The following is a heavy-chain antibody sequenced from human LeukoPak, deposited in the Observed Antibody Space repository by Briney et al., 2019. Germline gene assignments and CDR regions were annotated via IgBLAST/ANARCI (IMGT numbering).Heavy chain of an antibody. CDR3: ARTITPPITIFGVAYGHYFDY. CDR2: IIPIFGTA. Sequence: GASVKVSCKASGYTFTSYDINWVRQAPGQGLEWMGGIIPIFGTANYAQKFQGRVTITADESTSTAYMELSSLRSEDTAVYYCARTITPPITIFGVAYGHYFDYWGQGTLVTVSS. CDR1: GYTFTSYD. D-gene: IGHD3-3*01. V-gene: IGHV1-69*13. J-gene: IGHJ4*02.